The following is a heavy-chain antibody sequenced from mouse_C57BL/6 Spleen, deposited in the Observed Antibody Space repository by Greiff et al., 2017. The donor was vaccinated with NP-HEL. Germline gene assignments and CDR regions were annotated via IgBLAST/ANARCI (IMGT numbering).Heavy chain of an antibody. CDR1: GYTVTDYN. CDR2: INPNNGGT. CDR3: ARSRIYYYGSSYCFDY. Sequence: EVQLQQAGAELVEPGASVKIPCESSGYTVTDYNMEWVKQSHGKSLEWIGDINPNNGGTIYNQKFKGKATLTVDKSSSTAYMELRRLTSEDTAVYYWARSRIYYYGSSYCFDYWGQGTTLTVSS. J-gene: IGHJ2*01. V-gene: IGHV1-18*01. D-gene: IGHD1-1*01.